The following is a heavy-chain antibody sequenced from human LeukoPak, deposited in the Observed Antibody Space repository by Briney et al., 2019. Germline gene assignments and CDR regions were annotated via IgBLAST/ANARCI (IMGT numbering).Heavy chain of an antibody. CDR1: GFTFSSYA. J-gene: IGHJ4*02. CDR3: AREGTLGVYFDY. V-gene: IGHV3-30-3*01. Sequence: GGSLRLSCAASGFTFSSYAMHWVRQAPGKGLEWVAVISYDGSNKYCADSVKGRFTISRDNSKNTLYLQMNSLRAEDTAVYYCAREGTLGVYFDYWGQGTLVTVS. CDR2: ISYDGSNK.